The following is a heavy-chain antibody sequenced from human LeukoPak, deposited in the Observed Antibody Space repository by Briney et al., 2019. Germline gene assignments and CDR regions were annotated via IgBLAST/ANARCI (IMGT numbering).Heavy chain of an antibody. J-gene: IGHJ4*02. V-gene: IGHV3-23*01. CDR1: GFAFGSEA. Sequence: GGSLRLSCAVSGFAFGSEAMSWVRQSPARGLEWVASISPGGGTTYYADSVKGRFTISRDNSKNILYLQMNSLTAEDTAVYWCAKDPINWGSIYFDCWGQGALVTASS. CDR2: ISPGGGTT. D-gene: IGHD7-27*01. CDR3: AKDPINWGSIYFDC.